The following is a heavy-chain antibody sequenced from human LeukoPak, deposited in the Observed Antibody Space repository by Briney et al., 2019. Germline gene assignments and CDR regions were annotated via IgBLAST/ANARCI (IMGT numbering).Heavy chain of an antibody. CDR2: IIPILGIA. CDR1: GGTFSSYA. D-gene: IGHD5-18*01. J-gene: IGHJ5*02. CDR3: ARDQGYSYGYATWSP. V-gene: IGHV1-69*04. Sequence: ASVKVSCKASGGTFSSYAISWVRQAPGQGLEWMGRIIPILGIANYAQKFQGRVTITADKSTSTAYMELSSLRSEDTAVYYCARDQGYSYGYATWSPWGQGTLVTVSS.